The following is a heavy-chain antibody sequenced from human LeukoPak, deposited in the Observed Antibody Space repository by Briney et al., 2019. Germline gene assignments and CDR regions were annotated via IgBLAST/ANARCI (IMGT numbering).Heavy chain of an antibody. D-gene: IGHD3-3*01. J-gene: IGHJ3*02. V-gene: IGHV3-11*04. CDR2: ITSSGSII. Sequence: PGGSLRLSCAASGFIFSDYYMSWIRQAPGKGLEWVSYITSSGSIIYYADSVKGRFTISRDNAKNSLYLQMNSLRAEDTAVYFCARDGRKRAHYDFWSGRSDAFDIWGQGTMVTVSS. CDR1: GFIFSDYY. CDR3: ARDGRKRAHYDFWSGRSDAFDI.